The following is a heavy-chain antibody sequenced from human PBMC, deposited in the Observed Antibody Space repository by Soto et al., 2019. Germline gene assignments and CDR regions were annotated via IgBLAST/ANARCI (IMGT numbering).Heavy chain of an antibody. Sequence: SETLSLTCSVSDDSINSDKYYWGWIRQPPGKGMEWIGSIYYRGNAYYNPSLESRVTISVDKSKNQFSLKLMSLSAADTAVYYCGRLEGLATISYYFDYWGQGALVTVSS. J-gene: IGHJ4*02. CDR3: GRLEGLATISYYFDY. D-gene: IGHD3-9*01. V-gene: IGHV4-39*01. CDR2: IYYRGNA. CDR1: DDSINSDKYY.